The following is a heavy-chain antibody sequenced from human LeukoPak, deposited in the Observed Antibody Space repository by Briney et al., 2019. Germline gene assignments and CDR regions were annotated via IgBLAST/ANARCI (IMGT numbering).Heavy chain of an antibody. J-gene: IGHJ4*02. Sequence: PGGSLRLSCAASGFPLSNYWMHWVRQAPGKGLVWVSHIKSDGTSTSYADSVKGRFTISRDNSKNTLYLQMNSLRAEDTAVYYCDKSRVGYDYWGPGTLVTVSS. CDR3: DKSRVGYDY. V-gene: IGHV3-74*01. D-gene: IGHD5-12*01. CDR1: GFPLSNYW. CDR2: IKSDGTST.